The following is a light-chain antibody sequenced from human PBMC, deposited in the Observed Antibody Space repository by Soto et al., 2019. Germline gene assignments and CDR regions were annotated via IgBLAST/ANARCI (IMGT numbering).Light chain of an antibody. Sequence: EVVLPKSHVTLSLSPGARAPLSGRASQSVRSYVAWYQQKPGQAPRLLIYDVSNRATGIPARFSGSGSGTDVTLTISSLQPEEFAVYDCKQRNYWQVTVGQGTRLEIK. J-gene: IGKJ5*01. V-gene: IGKV3-11*01. CDR1: QSVRSY. CDR3: KQRNYWQVT. CDR2: DVS.